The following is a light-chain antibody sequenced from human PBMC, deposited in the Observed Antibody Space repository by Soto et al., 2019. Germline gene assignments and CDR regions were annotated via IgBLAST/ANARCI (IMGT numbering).Light chain of an antibody. CDR2: GAS. CDR3: QQYGTSPYT. CDR1: QSVSNNY. Sequence: EIVLTQSPGTLSLSPGERATLSCRASQSVSNNYLAWYQQKPGQAPRLLFYGASSSATGIPDRFSGSGSGTDFTLAISRLEPEDFAVYYCQQYGTSPYTFGPGTKVDIK. V-gene: IGKV3-20*01. J-gene: IGKJ3*01.